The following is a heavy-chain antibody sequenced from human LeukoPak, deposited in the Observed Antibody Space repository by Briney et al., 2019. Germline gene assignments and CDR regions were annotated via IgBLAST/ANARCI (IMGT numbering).Heavy chain of an antibody. CDR3: AKDRHSYESSGFDY. D-gene: IGHD3-22*01. Sequence: GGSLRLSCAASEFSVGSNYMTWVRQAPGKGLEWVSAISGSGGSSYYADSVRGGVTISRDNSKNTLYLQMNSLRVEDTAVYYCAKDRHSYESSGFDYWGQGTLVTVSS. CDR2: ISGSGGSS. J-gene: IGHJ4*02. V-gene: IGHV3-23*01. CDR1: EFSVGSNY.